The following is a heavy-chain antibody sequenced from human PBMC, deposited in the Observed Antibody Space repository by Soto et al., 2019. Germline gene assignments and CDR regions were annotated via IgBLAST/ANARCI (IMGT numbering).Heavy chain of an antibody. Sequence: PGGSLRPSCAASGFTFTTYGMNWVRQAPGKGLAWVSFISSRTGGSKEYADSVRGRFTVSRDNGKNSVYLEMNSLRGEERGVCYCAKKGVSTLDYWG. V-gene: IGHV3-21*01. J-gene: IGHJ4*01. CDR1: GFTFTTYG. CDR2: ISSRTGGSK. D-gene: IGHD2-2*01. CDR3: AKKGVSTLDY.